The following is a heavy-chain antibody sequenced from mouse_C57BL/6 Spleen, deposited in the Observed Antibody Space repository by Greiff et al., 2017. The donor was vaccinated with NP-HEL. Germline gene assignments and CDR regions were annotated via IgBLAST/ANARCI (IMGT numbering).Heavy chain of an antibody. CDR3: ARGGVGGY. Sequence: VQLQQSGPELVKPGASVKISCKASGYAFSSSWMNWVQQRPGKGLEWIGRIYPGDGATNYNGKFKGKATLTADKSSSTAYMQLSSLTSEDSAVYFCARGGVGGYWGQGTTLTVSS. D-gene: IGHD1-1*02. V-gene: IGHV1-82*01. CDR1: GYAFSSSW. J-gene: IGHJ2*01. CDR2: IYPGDGAT.